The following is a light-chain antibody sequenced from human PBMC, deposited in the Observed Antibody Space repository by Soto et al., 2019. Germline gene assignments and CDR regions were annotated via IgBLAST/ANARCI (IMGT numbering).Light chain of an antibody. CDR2: DVN. CDR1: SSDVGGYNY. J-gene: IGLJ1*01. Sequence: QSALTQPHSVSGSPGQSVAISCSGTSSDVGGYNYVSWYQQHPGKAPKLIIFDVNKRPSGVPDRFSGSKSGSTASLTISGLQAEDEADYYCCSYGGSFYVVGTWTKLTVL. CDR3: CSYGGSFYV. V-gene: IGLV2-11*01.